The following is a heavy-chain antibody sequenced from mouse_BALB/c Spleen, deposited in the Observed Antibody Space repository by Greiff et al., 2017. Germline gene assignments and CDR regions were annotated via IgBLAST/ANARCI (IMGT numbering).Heavy chain of an antibody. D-gene: IGHD1-1*02. CDR1: GFTFSDLY. CDR2: SRNKANDYTT. CDR3: ARDAWLYYFDY. V-gene: IGHV7-1*02. Sequence: EVKLVESGGGLVQPGGSLRLSCATSGFTFSDLYMEWVRQPPGKRLEWIAASRNKANDYTTEYSASVKGRFIVSRDTSQSILYLQMNALRAEDTAIYYCARDAWLYYFDYWGQGTTLTVSS. J-gene: IGHJ2*01.